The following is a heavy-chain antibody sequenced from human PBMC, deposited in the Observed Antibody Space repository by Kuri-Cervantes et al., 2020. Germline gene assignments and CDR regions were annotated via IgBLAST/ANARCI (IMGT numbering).Heavy chain of an antibody. CDR3: ARDLVTNYYMDV. D-gene: IGHD2-2*01. Sequence: GESLKISCAASGFTFSFYWMTWVRQAPGKGLEWVANIKQDGSEKTYVDSVKGRLTISRDNAKSSLYLQMNSLRAEDSAVYYCARDLVTNYYMDVWGKGTTVTVSS. CDR1: GFTFSFYW. V-gene: IGHV3-7*01. CDR2: IKQDGSEK. J-gene: IGHJ6*03.